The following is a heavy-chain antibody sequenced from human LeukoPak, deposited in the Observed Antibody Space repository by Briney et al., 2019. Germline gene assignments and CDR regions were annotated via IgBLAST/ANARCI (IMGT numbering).Heavy chain of an antibody. Sequence: ASVKVSCKASGYTFTSYDINWVRQATGQGLEWMGWMNPNSGNTGYAQKFQGRVTITRNTSISTAYMELSSLTSEDTAVYYCATNGHSSSWYVFNYWGQGTLVIVSS. D-gene: IGHD6-13*01. CDR3: ATNGHSSSWYVFNY. CDR1: GYTFTSYD. CDR2: MNPNSGNT. V-gene: IGHV1-8*03. J-gene: IGHJ4*02.